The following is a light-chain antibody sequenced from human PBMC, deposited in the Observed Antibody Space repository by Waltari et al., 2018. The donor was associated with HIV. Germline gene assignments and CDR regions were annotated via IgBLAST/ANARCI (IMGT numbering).Light chain of an antibody. Sequence: QSVLTQPPSVSAAPGQKFTISCSGSNSNLGNNYVAWYQQFPGTAPKLLIFDNTDRPSGIPDRFSGSKSGTSATLGITGLQIGDEADYYCGTWDNSLKAGVFGGGTRLTVL. J-gene: IGLJ3*02. CDR3: GTWDNSLKAGV. CDR1: NSNLGNNY. V-gene: IGLV1-51*01. CDR2: DNT.